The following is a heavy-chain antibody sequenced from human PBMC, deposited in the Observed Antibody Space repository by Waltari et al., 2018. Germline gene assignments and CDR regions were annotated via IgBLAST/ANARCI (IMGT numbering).Heavy chain of an antibody. V-gene: IGHV1-24*01. CDR1: GYTLTELS. J-gene: IGHJ4*02. CDR2: FDPEDGET. Sequence: QVQLVQSGAEVKKPGASVKVSCKVSGYTLTELSMHWVRQAPGKGLGWMGGFDPEDGETIYAQKFQGRVTMTEDTSTDTAYMELSSLRSEDTAVYYCATERYFWSGWGNRRTVAFDYWGQGTLVTVSS. D-gene: IGHD3-3*01. CDR3: ATERYFWSGWGNRRTVAFDY.